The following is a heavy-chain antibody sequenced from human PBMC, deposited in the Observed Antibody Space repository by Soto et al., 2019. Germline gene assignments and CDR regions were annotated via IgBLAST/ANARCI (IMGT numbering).Heavy chain of an antibody. J-gene: IGHJ4*02. V-gene: IGHV3-74*01. D-gene: IGHD1-26*01. CDR3: ARGWELPNV. Sequence: PGGSLRLSCAASGFPFSISWMHWVRQVPGKGLEWVSRITSDGSETIYADSVKGRFTISRDNAESTVYLQMNSLRAEDTAVYYCARGWELPNVWGQGTPVTVSS. CDR1: GFPFSISW. CDR2: ITSDGSET.